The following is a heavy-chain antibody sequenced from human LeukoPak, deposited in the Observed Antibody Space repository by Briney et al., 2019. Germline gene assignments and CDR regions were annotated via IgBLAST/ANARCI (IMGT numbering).Heavy chain of an antibody. CDR3: ARGEDSSGYSTPFDY. J-gene: IGHJ4*02. D-gene: IGHD3-22*01. CDR2: MYYSGII. V-gene: IGHV4-39*07. CDR1: GGSISSSSYY. Sequence: SETLSLTCTVAGGSISSSSYYWGWVRQSPAKGLEWIGSMYYSGIIYYNPSLKSRVTISVDTSKNQFSLKLSSVTAADTAVYYCARGEDSSGYSTPFDYWGQGTLVTVSS.